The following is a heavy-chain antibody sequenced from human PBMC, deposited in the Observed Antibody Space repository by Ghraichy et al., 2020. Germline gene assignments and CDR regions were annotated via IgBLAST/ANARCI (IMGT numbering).Heavy chain of an antibody. CDR3: ATFYGDPPPDY. V-gene: IGHV3-74*01. CDR1: GFTFSSRW. J-gene: IGHJ4*02. CDR2: IGSDGSST. D-gene: IGHD4-17*01. Sequence: GGSLRLSCADSGFTFSSRWMHWVRQAPGKGLVWVSRIGSDGSSTDYADSVKGRFTISRDNAKNTLYLQMNSLRVEDTALYYCATFYGDPPPDYWGQGTLVTVS.